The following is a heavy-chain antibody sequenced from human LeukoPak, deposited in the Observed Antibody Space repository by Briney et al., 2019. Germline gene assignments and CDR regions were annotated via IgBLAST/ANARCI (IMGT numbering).Heavy chain of an antibody. D-gene: IGHD6-13*01. J-gene: IGHJ3*02. CDR3: ARSARGSGIAAAWGI. Sequence: GGSLRLSCAASGFTFSSYSMNWVRQAPGKGLEWVSYISSSSSTIYYADSVKGRFTISRDNAKNSLYLQMNSLRAEDTAVYYCARSARGSGIAAAWGIWGQGTMVTVSS. CDR2: ISSSSSTI. CDR1: GFTFSSYS. V-gene: IGHV3-48*01.